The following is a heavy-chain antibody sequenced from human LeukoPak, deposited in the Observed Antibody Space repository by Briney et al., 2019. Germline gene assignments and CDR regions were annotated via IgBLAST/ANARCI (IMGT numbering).Heavy chain of an antibody. D-gene: IGHD3-9*01. J-gene: IGHJ5*01. CDR1: GFTFSSYA. V-gene: IGHV3-23*01. CDR3: AKPYSGTILTGWFDS. Sequence: PGGSLRLSCAASGFTFSSYAMTWVRQAPGKGLEWLSIISGSGGSTSYADSVKGRFTISRDNSKNTLYLQMNSLRAEDTALYYGAKPYSGTILTGWFDSWGEGTLVTVSS. CDR2: ISGSGGST.